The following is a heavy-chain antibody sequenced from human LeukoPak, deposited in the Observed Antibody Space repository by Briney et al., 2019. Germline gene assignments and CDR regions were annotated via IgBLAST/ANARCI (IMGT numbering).Heavy chain of an antibody. V-gene: IGHV3-30*18. Sequence: GGSLRLSCAASGFTFSSYWMSWVRQAPGKGLEWVAVISYDGSNKYYADSVKGRFTISRDNSKNTLYLQMNSLRAEDTAVYYCAKDLREWLRSFMDVWGQGTTVTVSS. D-gene: IGHD5-12*01. CDR1: GFTFSSYW. J-gene: IGHJ6*02. CDR3: AKDLREWLRSFMDV. CDR2: ISYDGSNK.